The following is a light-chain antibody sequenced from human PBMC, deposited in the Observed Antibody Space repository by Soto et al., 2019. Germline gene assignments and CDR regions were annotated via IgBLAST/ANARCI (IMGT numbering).Light chain of an antibody. CDR2: AAS. V-gene: IGKV1-9*01. CDR3: QQLNSYSIT. Sequence: DIQLTQSPSFVSASVGDRVTITCRASQGISSYLAWYQQKPGKAPKLLIYAASTLQSGVPSRFSGSGSGTEFTLTISSLQPEDFATYYCQQLNSYSITFGQGTRLEIE. J-gene: IGKJ5*01. CDR1: QGISSY.